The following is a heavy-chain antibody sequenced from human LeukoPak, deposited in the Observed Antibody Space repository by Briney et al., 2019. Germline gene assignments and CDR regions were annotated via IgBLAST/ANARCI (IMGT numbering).Heavy chain of an antibody. CDR3: ARFPCGGDCSTDVAYDI. J-gene: IGHJ3*02. D-gene: IGHD2-21*02. CDR1: GFTFSDYY. CDR2: ISSSGSTI. V-gene: IGHV3-11*04. Sequence: GGSLRLSCAASGFTFSDYYMSWIRQAPGKGLEWVSYISSSGSTIYYADSVKGRFTISRDNAKNSLYLQMNSLGAEDTAVYYCARFPCGGDCSTDVAYDIWGQGTMVTVSS.